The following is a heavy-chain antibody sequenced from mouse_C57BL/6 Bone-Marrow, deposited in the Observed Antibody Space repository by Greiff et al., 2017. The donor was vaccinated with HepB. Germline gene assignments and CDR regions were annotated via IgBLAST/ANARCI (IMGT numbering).Heavy chain of an antibody. Sequence: HVQLQQSGAELVKPGASVKLSCKASGYTFTEYTIHLVKQRSGQGLEWIGWFYPGSGSIKYHEKFKDKATLTADKSSSTVDMEISRLTSEDSAVYFCARHEDIYYYGSFFAYWGQGTLVTVSA. J-gene: IGHJ3*01. V-gene: IGHV1-62-2*01. CDR3: ARHEDIYYYGSFFAY. CDR2: FYPGSGSI. CDR1: GYTFTEYT. D-gene: IGHD1-1*01.